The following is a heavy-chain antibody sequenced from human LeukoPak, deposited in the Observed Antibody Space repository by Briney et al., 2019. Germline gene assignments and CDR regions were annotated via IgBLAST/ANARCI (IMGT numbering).Heavy chain of an antibody. Sequence: GRSLRLSCAASGFTFSSYAMHWVRQAPGKGLEWVAVISYDGSNKYYADSVKGRFTISRDNSKNTLYLQMDSLRAEDTAVYYCARRGIAAAGFFDYWGQGTLVTVSS. D-gene: IGHD6-13*01. J-gene: IGHJ4*02. CDR2: ISYDGSNK. CDR3: ARRGIAAAGFFDY. CDR1: GFTFSSYA. V-gene: IGHV3-30-3*01.